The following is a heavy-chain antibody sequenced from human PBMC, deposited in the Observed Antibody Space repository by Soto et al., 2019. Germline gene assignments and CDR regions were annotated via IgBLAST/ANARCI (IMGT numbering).Heavy chain of an antibody. D-gene: IGHD2-21*01. CDR2: MYHSGST. CDR3: TTDSRTHCAPFFDY. CDR1: GGSISSGGYS. V-gene: IGHV4-30-2*01. Sequence: SETLSLTCAVSGGSISSGGYSWSWIRQPPGKGLEWIGYMYHSGSTYYNPSLKSRVTISIDRSKNQFSLKLSSVTAADTAVYYCTTDSRTHCAPFFDYWGQGVLVTVSS. J-gene: IGHJ4*02.